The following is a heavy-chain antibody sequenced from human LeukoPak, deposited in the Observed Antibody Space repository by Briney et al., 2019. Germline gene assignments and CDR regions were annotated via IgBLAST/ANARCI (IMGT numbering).Heavy chain of an antibody. J-gene: IGHJ5*02. CDR3: ARGRILTGYYSS. D-gene: IGHD3-9*01. V-gene: IGHV3-13*01. Sequence: GGSLRLSCAASGFTFSSYDMHWVRQATGKGLEWVSAIGTAGDTYYPGSVKGRFTISRENAKNSLYLQMNSLRAGDTAVYYCARGRILTGYYSSWGQGTLVTVSS. CDR1: GFTFSSYD. CDR2: IGTAGDT.